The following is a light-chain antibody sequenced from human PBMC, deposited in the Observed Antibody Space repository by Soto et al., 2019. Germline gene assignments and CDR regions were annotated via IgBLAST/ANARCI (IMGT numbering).Light chain of an antibody. Sequence: QSALTQPASVSVSPGQSITISCTGTSNDIGGYNYVSWYQQHPGKAPKLIIYDFNSRPSGVSNRFSGSKSGNTASLTISGLQAEDEADYYCNSYTSSNTRIFGGGTKLTVL. CDR2: DFN. J-gene: IGLJ2*01. CDR3: NSYTSSNTRI. CDR1: SNDIGGYNY. V-gene: IGLV2-14*03.